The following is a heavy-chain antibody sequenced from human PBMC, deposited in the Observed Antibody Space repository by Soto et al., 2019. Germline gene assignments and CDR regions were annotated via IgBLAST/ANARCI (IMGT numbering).Heavy chain of an antibody. CDR3: ARAGYSSSWPSDAFDI. D-gene: IGHD6-13*01. J-gene: IGHJ3*02. CDR1: GFTFSSYS. V-gene: IGHV3-21*01. Sequence: EVQLVESGGGLVEPGGSLRLSCAASGFTFSSYSMNWVRQAPGKGLEWVSSISSSSSYIYYADSVKGRFTISRDNAKNSLYLQMNSLRAEDTAVHYCARAGYSSSWPSDAFDIWGQGTMVTVSS. CDR2: ISSSSSYI.